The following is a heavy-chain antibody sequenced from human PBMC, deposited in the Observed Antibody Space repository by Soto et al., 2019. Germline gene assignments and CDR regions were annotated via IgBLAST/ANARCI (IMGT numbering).Heavy chain of an antibody. D-gene: IGHD1-1*01. Sequence: QVQLQESGSGLVKPSQSLSLTCTVSGVSLNTADTWWSWIRQYPGKGLEFIGYYHSGGSTYYDASFTSLVIISADTSNSQFSLQFSSVTVADTAVSFCVRSRQMESGNDYGLDVWSQGTTVTVSS. V-gene: IGHV4-30-4*01. CDR1: GVSLNTADTW. J-gene: IGHJ6*02. CDR3: VRSRQMESGNDYGLDV. CDR2: YHSGGST.